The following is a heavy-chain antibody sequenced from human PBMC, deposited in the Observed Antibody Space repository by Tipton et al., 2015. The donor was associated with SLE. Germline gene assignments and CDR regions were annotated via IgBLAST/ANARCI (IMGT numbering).Heavy chain of an antibody. J-gene: IGHJ6*03. Sequence: TLSLTCAVSPGSISGSYWWSWVRQSPAKGLEWIGNIYYSGTTYYNTSFKSQFTISVDTSNNQFSLKVNSVTAADTAVYYCARAPGLDRDYSYYYYMDVWGKGTTVTVSS. V-gene: IGHV4-31*11. CDR2: IYYSGTT. D-gene: IGHD3/OR15-3a*01. CDR3: ARAPGLDRDYSYYYYMDV. CDR1: PGSISGSYW.